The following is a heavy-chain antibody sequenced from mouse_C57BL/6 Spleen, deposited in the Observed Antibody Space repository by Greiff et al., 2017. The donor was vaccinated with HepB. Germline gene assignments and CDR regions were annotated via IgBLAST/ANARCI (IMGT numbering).Heavy chain of an antibody. J-gene: IGHJ3*01. CDR2: IDPSDSYT. CDR3: ARNGYDKAY. D-gene: IGHD2-2*01. Sequence: VKLVESGAELVKPGASVKLSCKASGYTFTSYWMQWVKQRPGQGLEWIGEIDPSDSYTNYNQKFKGKATLTVDTSSSTAYMQLSSLTSEDSAVYYCARNGYDKAYWGQGTLVTVSA. CDR1: GYTFTSYW. V-gene: IGHV1-50*01.